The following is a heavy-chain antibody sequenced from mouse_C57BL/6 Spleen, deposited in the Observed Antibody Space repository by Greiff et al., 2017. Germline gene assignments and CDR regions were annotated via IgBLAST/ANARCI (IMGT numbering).Heavy chain of an antibody. J-gene: IGHJ4*01. CDR3: AKNRGYLYYAMDY. CDR1: GFSLTSYG. Sequence: VQLQQSGPGLVQPSQSLSITCTVSGFSLTSYGVHWVRQPPGKGLEWLGVIWSGGSTDYNAAFISRLSISKDNSKRQVFFKMNSLQADDTAIYYCAKNRGYLYYAMDYWGQGTSGTVSS. V-gene: IGHV2-4*01. CDR2: IWSGGST. D-gene: IGHD2-2*01.